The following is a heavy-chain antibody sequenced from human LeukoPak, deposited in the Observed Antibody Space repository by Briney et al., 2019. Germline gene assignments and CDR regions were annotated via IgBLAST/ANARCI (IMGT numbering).Heavy chain of an antibody. J-gene: IGHJ4*02. CDR2: IYSGGST. D-gene: IGHD3-3*01. CDR1: GFTVSNNY. Sequence: GGSLRLSCAASGFTVSNNYMSWVRQAPGKGLEWVSVIYSGGSTYYADSVKGRFTISRDNSKNTLYLQMNSLRVEDTAVYYCASGLGTFWSGSYYFDYWGQGTLVTVSS. V-gene: IGHV3-53*01. CDR3: ASGLGTFWSGSYYFDY.